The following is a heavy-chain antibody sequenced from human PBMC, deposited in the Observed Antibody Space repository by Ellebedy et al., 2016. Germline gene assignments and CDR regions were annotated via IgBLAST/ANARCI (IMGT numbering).Heavy chain of an antibody. V-gene: IGHV3-23*01. CDR1: GFTFSSHA. CDR2: VVGSGERT. CDR3: ANVGGSGTYHNGY. J-gene: IGHJ4*02. D-gene: IGHD3-10*01. Sequence: GESLKISCEASGFTFSSHAMSWVRQAPGKGPEWVSAVVGSGERTFYADSVKGRFTISRDNSKNRLYLQMSSLKVEDTATYYCANVGGSGTYHNGYWGQGTLVTVSS.